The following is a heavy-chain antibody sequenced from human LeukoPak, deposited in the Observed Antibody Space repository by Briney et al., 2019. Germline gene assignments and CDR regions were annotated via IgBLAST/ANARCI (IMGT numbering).Heavy chain of an antibody. CDR2: IWCDGSNK. Sequence: GGSLRLSCAASGFTFSSYGMHWVRQAPGKGLEWVAVIWCDGSNKYYADSVKGRFTISRDNSKNTLYLQMNSLRAEDTAVYYCAREGAHDYGDFDGMDVWGQGTTVTVSS. CDR3: AREGAHDYGDFDGMDV. V-gene: IGHV3-33*01. D-gene: IGHD4-17*01. CDR1: GFTFSSYG. J-gene: IGHJ6*02.